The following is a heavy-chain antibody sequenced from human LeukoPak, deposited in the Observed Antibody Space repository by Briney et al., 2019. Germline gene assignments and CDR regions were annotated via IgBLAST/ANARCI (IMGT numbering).Heavy chain of an antibody. CDR1: GASISSYY. D-gene: IGHD3-10*01. V-gene: IGHV4-59*01. CDR2: IYYNGST. J-gene: IGHJ4*02. Sequence: PSETLSLTSTVSGASISSYYWSWIRQPPGKGLEWIGYIYYNGSTNYNPSLKSRVTMSVDTSRHQFSLKLSSVTAADTAVYYCAGHNYFGSGSYDYWGQGTLVTVSS. CDR3: AGHNYFGSGSYDY.